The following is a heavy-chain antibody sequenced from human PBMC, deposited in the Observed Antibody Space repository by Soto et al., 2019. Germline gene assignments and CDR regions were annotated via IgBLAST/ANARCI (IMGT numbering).Heavy chain of an antibody. CDR1: GFTFGDYA. J-gene: IGHJ5*02. CDR3: TRGSITDHTDSDYVWGSYRYTS. V-gene: IGHV3-49*03. Sequence: GGSLRLSCTASGFTFGDYAMSWFRQAPGKGLEWVGFIRSKAYGGTTEYAASVKGRFTISRDDSKSIAYLQMNSLKTEDTAVYYCTRGSITDHTDSDYVWGSYRYTSWGQGTLVTVSS. CDR2: IRSKAYGGTT. D-gene: IGHD3-16*02.